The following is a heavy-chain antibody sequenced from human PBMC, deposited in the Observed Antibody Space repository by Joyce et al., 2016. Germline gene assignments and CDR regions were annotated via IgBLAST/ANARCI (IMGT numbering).Heavy chain of an antibody. Sequence: EVQLVQSGGEVKKPGESLKISCKGVGYSFTSYWLGWVRQMPGKGLELMGIINPEDSGTRYSPSFQGQVTISVDRSIKTAHLRWGSLRASDTAIYYCARSAVRGTLSPFFDYWGQGSLVTVSS. V-gene: IGHV5-51*01. CDR2: INPEDSGT. CDR3: ARSAVRGTLSPFFDY. CDR1: GYSFTSYW. D-gene: IGHD3-16*01. J-gene: IGHJ4*02.